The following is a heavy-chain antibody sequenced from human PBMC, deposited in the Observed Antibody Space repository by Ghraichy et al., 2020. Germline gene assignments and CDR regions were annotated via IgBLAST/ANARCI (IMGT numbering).Heavy chain of an antibody. CDR2: IVGSSSAM. V-gene: IGHV3-48*01. CDR1: GFIFSSYS. J-gene: IGHJ4*02. D-gene: IGHD3-3*01. CDR3: TRDNGVVNFDY. Sequence: GGSLRLSCAGSGFIFSSYSMHWVRQAPGKGLEWVSYIVGSSSAMYYADSVKGRFTISRDNAKNSLYLQMNSLRAKDTAVYFCTRDNGVVNFDYWGQGTLVTVSS.